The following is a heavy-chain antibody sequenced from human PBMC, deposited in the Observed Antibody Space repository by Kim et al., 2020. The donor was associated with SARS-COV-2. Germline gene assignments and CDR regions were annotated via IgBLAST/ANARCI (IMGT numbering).Heavy chain of an antibody. CDR3: ARYGSGWYNYYYYYGMDV. CDR1: GYTFTSYG. CDR2: ISAYNGNT. D-gene: IGHD6-19*01. V-gene: IGHV1-18*01. Sequence: ASVKVSCKASGYTFTSYGISWVRQAPGQGLEWMGWISAYNGNTNYAQKLQGRVTMTTDTSTSTAYMELRSLRSDDTAVYCCARYGSGWYNYYYYYGMDVWGQGTTVTVSS. J-gene: IGHJ6*02.